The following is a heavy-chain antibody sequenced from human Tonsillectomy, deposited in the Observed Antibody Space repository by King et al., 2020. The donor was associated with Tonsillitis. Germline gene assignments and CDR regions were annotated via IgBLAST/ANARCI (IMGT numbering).Heavy chain of an antibody. CDR2: INSDWSFT. CDR1: GFTFSSYW. V-gene: IGHV3-74*03. J-gene: IGHJ4*02. CDR3: AREVAGTRYFDY. D-gene: IGHD6-19*01. Sequence: EVQLVESGGGLVQPGGSLRLSCAASGFTFSSYWMHWVRQAPGKGLVWVSRINSDWSFTTYADSVKGRFTISRDNANNTLYLQMNSLRAEDTAVYYCAREVAGTRYFDYWGQGTLVTVSS.